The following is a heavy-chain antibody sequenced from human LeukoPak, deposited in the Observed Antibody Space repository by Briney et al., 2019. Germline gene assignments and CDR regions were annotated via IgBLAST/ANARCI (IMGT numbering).Heavy chain of an antibody. CDR2: LDSSGAYI. V-gene: IGHV3-21*01. Sequence: GGSLRLSCAASGFTFNTYTMNWARQAPGKGLEWLSSLDSSGAYIYYADSVKGRFTISRDNAKNSLYLQMNSLRAEDTAVYYCARTNYDAFDIWGQGTMVTVSS. CDR3: ARTNYDAFDI. CDR1: GFTFNTYT. J-gene: IGHJ3*02. D-gene: IGHD4/OR15-4a*01.